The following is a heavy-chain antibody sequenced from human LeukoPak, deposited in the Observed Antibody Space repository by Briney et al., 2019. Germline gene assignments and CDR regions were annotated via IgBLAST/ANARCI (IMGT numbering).Heavy chain of an antibody. D-gene: IGHD2-2*01. V-gene: IGHV3-23*01. CDR1: GFTFSSYA. CDR3: AKRLSVVVPAAPDY. CDR2: ISGSGGST. Sequence: GGSLRLSCAASGFTFSSYAMSWVRQAPGKGLEWVSAISGSGGSTYYADSVKGRFTISRDNSKNTLYLQTNGLRAEDTAVYYCAKRLSVVVPAAPDYWGQGTLVTVSS. J-gene: IGHJ4*02.